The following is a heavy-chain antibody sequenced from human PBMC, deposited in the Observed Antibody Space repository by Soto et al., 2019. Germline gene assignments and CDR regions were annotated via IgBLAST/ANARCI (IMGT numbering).Heavy chain of an antibody. CDR1: GGSFSGYY. V-gene: IGHV4-34*01. Sequence: SETLSLTCAVYGGSFSGYYWSWIRQPPGKGLEWNGEINHSESTNYNPTLMCRVTISVDTSKNNFSLKLFSVTAADTVVYYCSRANIVVVPAAMAYYYYMDVWGKGTTVTVSS. D-gene: IGHD2-2*01. CDR2: INHSEST. CDR3: SRANIVVVPAAMAYYYYMDV. J-gene: IGHJ6*03.